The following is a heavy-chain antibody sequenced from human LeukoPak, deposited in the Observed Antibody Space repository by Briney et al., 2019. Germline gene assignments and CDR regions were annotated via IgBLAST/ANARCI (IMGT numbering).Heavy chain of an antibody. CDR2: IVGSGGTT. CDR1: GFTFSTYG. D-gene: IGHD3-10*01. Sequence: PGGSLRLSCAASGFTFSTYGMDWVRQAPGKGLEWVSGIVGSGGTTYYADSVKGRFTISRDNSKNTLYLQMNSLRAEDTAVYYCARAKTYYLVYFDYWGQGTLVTVSS. J-gene: IGHJ4*02. CDR3: ARAKTYYLVYFDY. V-gene: IGHV3-23*01.